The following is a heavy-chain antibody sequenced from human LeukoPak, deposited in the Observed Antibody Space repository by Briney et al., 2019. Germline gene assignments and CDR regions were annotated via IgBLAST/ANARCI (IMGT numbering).Heavy chain of an antibody. V-gene: IGHV4-59*01. Sequence: PSETLSLTCTVSGGSISSYYWSWIRQPPGKGLEWIGYIYYSGSTNYNPSLKSRVTISVDTSKNQFSLKLSSVTAADTAVYNCARDLRGLAFDIWGQGTMVTVSS. D-gene: IGHD3-22*01. CDR2: IYYSGST. CDR3: ARDLRGLAFDI. J-gene: IGHJ3*02. CDR1: GGSISSYY.